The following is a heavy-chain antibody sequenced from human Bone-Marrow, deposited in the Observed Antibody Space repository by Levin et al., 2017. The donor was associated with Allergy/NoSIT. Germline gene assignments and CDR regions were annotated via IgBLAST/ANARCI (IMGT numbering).Heavy chain of an antibody. V-gene: IGHV3-74*01. Sequence: QAGGSLRLSCAASGFAFSSNWMHWVRQVPGKGLVWVSRIKSDGSSTVYADSVQGRFTISRDNAKSTLYLQMNSLRAEDTAVYYCARDHHYGDWGQGTLVTVSS. D-gene: IGHD4-17*01. J-gene: IGHJ4*02. CDR2: IKSDGSST. CDR3: ARDHHYGD. CDR1: GFAFSSNW.